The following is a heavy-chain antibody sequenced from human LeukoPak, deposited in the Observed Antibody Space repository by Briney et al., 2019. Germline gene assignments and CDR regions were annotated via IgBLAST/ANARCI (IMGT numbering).Heavy chain of an antibody. CDR2: IYTSGST. D-gene: IGHD5-24*01. Sequence: SETLSLTCSVSGDSISGGSYYWNWIRQPAGKGLEWIGLIYTSGSTNYNPSLKSRVTILLDTSKNQFSLRLNSVTAADTAVYFCARQFQYRGQGTPVTVSS. J-gene: IGHJ4*02. V-gene: IGHV4-61*02. CDR3: ARQFQY. CDR1: GDSISGGSYY.